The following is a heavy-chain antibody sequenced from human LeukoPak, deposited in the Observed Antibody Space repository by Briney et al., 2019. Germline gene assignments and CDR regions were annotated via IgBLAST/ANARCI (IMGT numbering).Heavy chain of an antibody. Sequence: GGSLRLSCAASGFTFRNYAMNWVRQAPGKGLEWVSVISGSGDSTYYVDSVKGRFTISRDNSKNTLYLQMNRLRAEDTAVYFCAKSQYYYGSGSYYKVSFDSWGQGTLVTVSS. J-gene: IGHJ4*02. CDR3: AKSQYYYGSGSYYKVSFDS. V-gene: IGHV3-23*01. D-gene: IGHD3-10*01. CDR1: GFTFRNYA. CDR2: ISGSGDST.